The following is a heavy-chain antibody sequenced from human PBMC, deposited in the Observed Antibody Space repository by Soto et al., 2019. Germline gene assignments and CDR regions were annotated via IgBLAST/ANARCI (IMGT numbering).Heavy chain of an antibody. CDR2: IYYSGTT. CDR1: GGSISSSSYY. D-gene: IGHD1-26*01. V-gene: IGHV4-39*01. J-gene: IGHJ5*02. Sequence: SETLSLTCTVSGGSISSSSYYWVWIRQPPGKGLEWIGSIYYSGTTYYNPSLKSRVTISVDTSKNQFSLKLRSVTAADTAVYYCARQSPDYLGSVGWFDPWGQGTLVTVS. CDR3: ARQSPDYLGSVGWFDP.